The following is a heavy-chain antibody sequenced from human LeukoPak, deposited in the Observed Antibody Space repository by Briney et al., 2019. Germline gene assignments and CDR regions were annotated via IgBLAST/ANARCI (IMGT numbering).Heavy chain of an antibody. V-gene: IGHV4-31*03. CDR3: ARSADRFIAAAGEHFDY. J-gene: IGHJ4*02. CDR1: GGSISSGDYY. CDR2: IYYSGST. Sequence: SQTLSLTCTVSGGSISSGDYYWSWIRQPPGKGLEWIGYIYYSGSTYYNPSLKSRVTISVGTSKNQFSLKLSSVTAADTAVYYCARSADRFIAAAGEHFDYWGQGTLVTVSS. D-gene: IGHD6-13*01.